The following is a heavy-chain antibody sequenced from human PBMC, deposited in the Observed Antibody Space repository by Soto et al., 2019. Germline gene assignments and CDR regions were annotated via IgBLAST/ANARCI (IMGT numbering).Heavy chain of an antibody. CDR1: GYTFTSYG. D-gene: IGHD3-3*01. Sequence: ASVKVSCKASGYTFTSYGISWVRQAPGQGLEWMGWISAYNGNTNYAQKLQGRVTMTTDTSTSTAYMELRSLRSDDTAVYYCARVDYFFGVVIDYYYYMVFSGKRTTVTVSS. J-gene: IGHJ6*03. CDR2: ISAYNGNT. CDR3: ARVDYFFGVVIDYYYYMVF. V-gene: IGHV1-18*01.